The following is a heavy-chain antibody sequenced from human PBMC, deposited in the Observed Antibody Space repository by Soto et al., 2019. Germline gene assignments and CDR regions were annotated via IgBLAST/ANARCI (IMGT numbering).Heavy chain of an antibody. Sequence: SLRLSCAASGFTFSSYAMSWVRQAPGKGLEWVSAISGSGGSTYYADSVKGRFTISRDNSKNTLYLQMNSLRAEDTAVYYCAKDKSYCSGGSCYEGFDYWGQGTLVTVSS. CDR1: GFTFSSYA. V-gene: IGHV3-23*01. CDR3: AKDKSYCSGGSCYEGFDY. J-gene: IGHJ4*02. D-gene: IGHD2-15*01. CDR2: ISGSGGST.